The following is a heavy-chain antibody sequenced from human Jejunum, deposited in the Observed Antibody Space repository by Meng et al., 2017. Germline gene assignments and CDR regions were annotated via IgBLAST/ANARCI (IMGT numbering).Heavy chain of an antibody. Sequence: QGQRQDRGPGLWKPSPTLSLTCTVSGDSISSGEYFWSWIRQPPGKGLEWIGYMDYRGSTFYNPSLKSRVTISVDTSKNQFSLKLSSVTAADTAVYFCARGELLWDYWGQGTLVTVSS. D-gene: IGHD2-2*01. J-gene: IGHJ4*02. CDR3: ARGELLWDY. CDR2: MDYRGST. CDR1: GDSISSGEYF. V-gene: IGHV4-30-4*01.